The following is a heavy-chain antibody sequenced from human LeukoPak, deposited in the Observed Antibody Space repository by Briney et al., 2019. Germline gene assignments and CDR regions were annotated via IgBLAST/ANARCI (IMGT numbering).Heavy chain of an antibody. CDR2: IKSKTDSGTT. Sequence: KSGGSLRLPCAASGFTFNNAWMSWVRLAPGKGLEWVGRIKSKTDSGTTDYAAPVKGRFTISRDDSKNTVYLQMDSLKTEDTAVYYCTTVYCSTTSCKPGTDYWGQGTLVTVSS. CDR3: TTVYCSTTSCKPGTDY. V-gene: IGHV3-15*01. D-gene: IGHD2-2*01. J-gene: IGHJ4*02. CDR1: GFTFNNAW.